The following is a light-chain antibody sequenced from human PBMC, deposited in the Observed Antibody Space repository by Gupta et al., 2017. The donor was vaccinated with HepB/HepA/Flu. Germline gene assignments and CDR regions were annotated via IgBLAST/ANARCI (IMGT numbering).Light chain of an antibody. CDR1: QYVDIY. CDR3: QQRGSWPIT. J-gene: IGKJ5*01. CDR2: DTS. Sequence: EIVLPQSLATLSLSPGERGTLSCKASQYVDIYLSWYQQIPGQPPRLLIYDTSNRATGTPARFSGSGSGTDFTLTIASLEPEDFAIYYCQQRGSWPITFGQGTRLEIK. V-gene: IGKV3-11*01.